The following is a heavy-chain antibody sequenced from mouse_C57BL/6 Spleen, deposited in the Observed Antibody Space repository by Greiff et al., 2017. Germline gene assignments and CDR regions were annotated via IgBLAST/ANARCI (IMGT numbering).Heavy chain of an antibody. D-gene: IGHD1-1*01. CDR1: GFSLTSYG. CDR3: AVSITTVVGGFDY. J-gene: IGHJ2*01. V-gene: IGHV2-2*01. Sequence: QVQLQQSGPGLVQPSQSLSITCTVSGFSLTSYGVNWVRQSPGKGLEWLGVIWSGGSTDYNAAFISRLSISKDNSKSQVFFKRNRLQADDTASYYCAVSITTVVGGFDYWGQGTTLTVSS. CDR2: IWSGGST.